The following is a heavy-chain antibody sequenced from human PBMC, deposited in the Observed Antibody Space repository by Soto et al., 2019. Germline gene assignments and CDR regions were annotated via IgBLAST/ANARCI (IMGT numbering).Heavy chain of an antibody. J-gene: IGHJ4*02. CDR1: GGSISSYY. CDR3: ARSIVVVVAATYFDY. D-gene: IGHD2-15*01. CDR2: IYYSGST. Sequence: SETLSLTCTVSGGSISSYYWSWIRQPPGKGLEWIGYIYYSGSTNYNPSLKSRVTISVDTSKNQFSLKLSSVTAADTAVYYCARSIVVVVAATYFDYWGQGTLVTVSS. V-gene: IGHV4-59*01.